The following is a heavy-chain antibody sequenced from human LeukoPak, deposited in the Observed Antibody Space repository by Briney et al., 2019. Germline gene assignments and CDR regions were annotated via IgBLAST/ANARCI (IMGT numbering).Heavy chain of an antibody. CDR2: IIPIFGTA. Sequence: GASVKVSCKASGGTFSSYAISWVRQAPGQGLEWMGGIIPIFGTANYAQKFQGRVTITADESTSTAYMELSSLRSEDTAVYYCALVEGGYNFYFDYWGQGTLVTVSS. CDR1: GGTFSSYA. V-gene: IGHV1-69*13. J-gene: IGHJ4*02. CDR3: ALVEGGYNFYFDY. D-gene: IGHD5-24*01.